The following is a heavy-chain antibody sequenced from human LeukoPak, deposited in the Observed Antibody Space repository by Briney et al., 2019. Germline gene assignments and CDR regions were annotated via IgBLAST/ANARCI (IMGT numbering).Heavy chain of an antibody. CDR2: IRSKPNSYTT. CDR1: GFTFSGSY. Sequence: GGSLRLSCAASGFTFSGSYMHWVRQASGKGLEWVGLIRSKPNSYTTVYAASVNGRFTISRDDSKNTAYLQMNSLKAEDTAVYYCTRQECSGGSCSYVDYWGQGTLVTVSS. D-gene: IGHD2-15*01. CDR3: TRQECSGGSCSYVDY. V-gene: IGHV3-73*01. J-gene: IGHJ4*02.